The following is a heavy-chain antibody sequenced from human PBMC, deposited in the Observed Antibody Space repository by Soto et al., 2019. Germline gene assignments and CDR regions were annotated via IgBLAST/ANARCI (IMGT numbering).Heavy chain of an antibody. J-gene: IGHJ6*03. CDR2: IFYSGST. D-gene: IGHD2-2*01. Sequence: QLQLQESGPGLVKPSETLSLTCTVSGGSISSSSYYWGWIRQPPGKGLEWIGSIFYSGSTYYNPSLKSRVTISVDTSKNQFSLKLSSVTAADTAVYYCARAAAPFYYCYYMDVWGKGTTVTVSS. CDR1: GGSISSSSYY. CDR3: ARAAAPFYYCYYMDV. V-gene: IGHV4-39*01.